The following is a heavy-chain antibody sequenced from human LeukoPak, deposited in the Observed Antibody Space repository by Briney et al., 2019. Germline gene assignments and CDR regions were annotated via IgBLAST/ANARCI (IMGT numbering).Heavy chain of an antibody. CDR3: ARAGRTKAFDI. CDR1: GGSISSSSYY. V-gene: IGHV4-39*07. Sequence: SETLTLTCTVSGGSISSSSYYWGWIRQPPGKGLEWIGEINHSGSTNYNPSLKSRVTISVDTSKNQFSLKLSSVTAADTAVYYCARAGRTKAFDIWGQGTMVTVSS. D-gene: IGHD2-8*01. CDR2: INHSGST. J-gene: IGHJ3*02.